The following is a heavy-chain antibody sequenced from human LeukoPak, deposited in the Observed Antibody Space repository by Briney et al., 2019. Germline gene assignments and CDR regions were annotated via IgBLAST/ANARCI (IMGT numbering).Heavy chain of an antibody. D-gene: IGHD6-6*01. V-gene: IGHV3-21*01. J-gene: IGHJ4*02. CDR2: ISSSSSYI. CDR3: ARDRFARPRYFDY. Sequence: GGSLRLSCAASGFTFSSYSMNWVRQAPGKGLEWVSSISSSSSYIYYADSVKGRFTISRDNAKNSLYLQMNSLRAEDTAVYYCARDRFARPRYFDYWGQGTLVTVSS. CDR1: GFTFSSYS.